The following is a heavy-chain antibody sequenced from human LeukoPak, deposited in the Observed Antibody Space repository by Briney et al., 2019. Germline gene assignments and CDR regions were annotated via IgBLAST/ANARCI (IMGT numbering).Heavy chain of an antibody. Sequence: ASVKVSCKAPGYTFTSYDINWVRQATGQGLGWMGWMNPNSGNTGDAQKFQGRVTMTRNTSISTAYMELSSLRSEDTAVYYCARRRRPSSGWYGWYFDLWGRGTLVTVSS. CDR1: GYTFTSYD. D-gene: IGHD6-19*01. J-gene: IGHJ2*01. CDR2: MNPNSGNT. CDR3: ARRRRPSSGWYGWYFDL. V-gene: IGHV1-8*01.